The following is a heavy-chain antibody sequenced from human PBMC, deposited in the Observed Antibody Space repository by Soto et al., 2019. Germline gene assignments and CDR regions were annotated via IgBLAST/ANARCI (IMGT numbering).Heavy chain of an antibody. CDR1: GGSISGSTNY. J-gene: IGHJ2*01. CDR3: ARSSFWRYGGNMLYPGYFAV. V-gene: IGHV4-39*01. CDR2: FYYGATT. Sequence: QVQLEESGPGLVKPSETLSLTCTVSGGSISGSTNYWGWIRQPPGKGLEWIGSFYYGATTYYHPSLKSRVAISVDTSKNPFSLNLPSLTAADTAVYYCARSSFWRYGGNMLYPGYFAVWGRGTLVTASS. D-gene: IGHD2-8*01.